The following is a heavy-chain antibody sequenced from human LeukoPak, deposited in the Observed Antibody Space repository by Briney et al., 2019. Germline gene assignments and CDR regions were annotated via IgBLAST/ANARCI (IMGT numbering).Heavy chain of an antibody. J-gene: IGHJ4*02. CDR3: TKDSVAMVTTSDY. CDR1: GFSFSSHA. D-gene: IGHD5-18*01. Sequence: GGSLRLSCAASGFSFSSHAMHWVRHAPGKGLEWVSGISWNSGIIGYADSVKGRFTTSRDNAKNSLYLQMNSLRPEDTALYYCTKDSVAMVTTSDYWGQGTLVTVSS. CDR2: ISWNSGII. V-gene: IGHV3-9*01.